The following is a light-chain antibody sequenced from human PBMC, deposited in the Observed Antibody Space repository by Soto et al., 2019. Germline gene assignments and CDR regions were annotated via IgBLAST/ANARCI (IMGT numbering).Light chain of an antibody. CDR2: GAS. CDR1: QSVSSSY. V-gene: IGKV3-20*01. Sequence: EIVLTQSPGTLSLSPGERATLSCRASQSVSSSYLAWYQQKPGQAPRLLIYGASSRATGIPDRFSGSGSGTDFTLTISSLQPEDFATYYCQQSYNTPWTFGQGTKV. J-gene: IGKJ1*01. CDR3: QQSYNTPWT.